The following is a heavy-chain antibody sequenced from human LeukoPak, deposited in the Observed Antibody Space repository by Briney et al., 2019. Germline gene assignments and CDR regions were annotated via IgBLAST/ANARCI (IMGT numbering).Heavy chain of an antibody. V-gene: IGHV3-30*18. D-gene: IGHD4-17*01. CDR1: GFTFSSYG. CDR3: AKDASRYGDGPGY. Sequence: GGSLRLSCAASGFTFSSYGMHWVRQAPGKGLEWVAVISYDGSNKYYPDSVKGRFTISRDNSKNTLYLQMNSLRAEDTAVYYCAKDASRYGDGPGYWGQGTLVTVSS. J-gene: IGHJ4*02. CDR2: ISYDGSNK.